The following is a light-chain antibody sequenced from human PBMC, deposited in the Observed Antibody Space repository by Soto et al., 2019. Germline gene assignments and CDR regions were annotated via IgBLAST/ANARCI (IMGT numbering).Light chain of an antibody. Sequence: EIVLTQSSCTRSLYHGERSTLSFMARQSLRSSLAWYQQKPGQAPRLPIYGASARATGIPARFSGSGSGTEFTLNISSPEPDHHRVYYSPQRSQWATFGRGTKVDIK. CDR1: QSLRSS. J-gene: IGKJ4*01. V-gene: IGKV3-11*01. CDR3: PQRSQWAT. CDR2: GAS.